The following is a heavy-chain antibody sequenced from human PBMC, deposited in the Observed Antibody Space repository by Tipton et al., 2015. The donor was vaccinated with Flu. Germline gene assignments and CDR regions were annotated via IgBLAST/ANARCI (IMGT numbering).Heavy chain of an antibody. CDR3: ARDPMSEGGMDV. Sequence: TLSLTCTVSGGSISRGSYYYNWIRQPAGEGLEWIGRIYTNANTNYKASLKSRVTISVDKSKNQFSLNLTSVTAADTAVYYCARDPMSEGGMDVWGQGTTVTVSS. V-gene: IGHV4-61*02. CDR2: IYTNANT. CDR1: GGSISRGSYY. J-gene: IGHJ6*02. D-gene: IGHD1-26*01.